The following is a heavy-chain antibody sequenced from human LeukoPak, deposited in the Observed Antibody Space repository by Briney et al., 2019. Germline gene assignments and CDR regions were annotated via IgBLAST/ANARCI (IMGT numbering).Heavy chain of an antibody. V-gene: IGHV3-66*01. CDR3: ARGGVVYPDSFDI. CDR1: GFTFSSYA. D-gene: IGHD2-15*01. Sequence: GGSLRLSCAASGFTFSSYAMSWVRQAPGKGLEWVSLIFSGGGTYYADSVKGRFTISRDNSKNTLFLQMNSLRAEDTAVYYCARGGVVYPDSFDIWGRGTMVTVSS. J-gene: IGHJ3*02. CDR2: IFSGGGT.